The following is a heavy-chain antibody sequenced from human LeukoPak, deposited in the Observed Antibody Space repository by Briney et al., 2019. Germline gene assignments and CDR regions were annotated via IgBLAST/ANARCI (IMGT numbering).Heavy chain of an antibody. CDR1: GCTFSSYA. CDR2: IIPIFGIA. V-gene: IGHV1-69*04. Sequence: GASVKVSCKASGCTFSSYAISWVRQAPGQGLEWMGRIIPIFGIANYAQKFQGRVTITADKSTSTAYMELSSLRSEDTAVYYCARGGGYFSSTSCDPNWFDPCGQGTLVTVSS. J-gene: IGHJ5*02. D-gene: IGHD2-2*01. CDR3: ARGGGYFSSTSCDPNWFDP.